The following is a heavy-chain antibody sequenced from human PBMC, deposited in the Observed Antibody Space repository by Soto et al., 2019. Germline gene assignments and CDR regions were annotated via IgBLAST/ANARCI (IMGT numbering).Heavy chain of an antibody. V-gene: IGHV3-23*01. CDR3: AKDQEFSQWLVRSVRYDY. CDR2: ISGSGGST. CDR1: GFTFSSYA. D-gene: IGHD6-19*01. Sequence: GGSLRLSCAASGFTFSSYAMSWVRQAPGKGLEWVSAISGSGGSTYYADSVKGRFTISRDNSKNRLYLQLKSMGAEDTAVYYCAKDQEFSQWLVRSVRYDYWGQGTLVTVSS. J-gene: IGHJ4*02.